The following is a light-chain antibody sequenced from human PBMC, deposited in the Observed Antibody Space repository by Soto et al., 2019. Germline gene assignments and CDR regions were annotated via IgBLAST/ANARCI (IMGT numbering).Light chain of an antibody. CDR2: AAS. CDR3: QQLYSYSS. V-gene: IGKV1-9*01. CDR1: QDIGRY. J-gene: IGKJ5*01. Sequence: DIQLTQSPSFVSASVGERVTITCRASQDIGRYLAWYQQKPGEAPKLLISAASTLQRGVPSRFSASGSGTEFTFTVSYLLTEDFATDYCQQLYSYSSFGQGTRLESK.